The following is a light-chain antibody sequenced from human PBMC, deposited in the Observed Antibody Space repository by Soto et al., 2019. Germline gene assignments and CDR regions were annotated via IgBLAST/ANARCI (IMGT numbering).Light chain of an antibody. CDR1: SSNIGGNT. CDR2: SNN. V-gene: IGLV1-44*01. CDR3: AAWDDSLNGYV. Sequence: QSVLAQPTSASGTPGQRVTIFCSGSSSNIGGNTVSWYQQLPGTAPKLLIYSNNQRPSGVPDRFSGSKSGTSASLAISGLQSDDEADYYCAAWDDSLNGYVFGTGTKLTVL. J-gene: IGLJ1*01.